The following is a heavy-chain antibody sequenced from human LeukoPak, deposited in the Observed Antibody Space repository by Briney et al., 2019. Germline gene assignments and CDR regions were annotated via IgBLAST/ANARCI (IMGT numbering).Heavy chain of an antibody. CDR3: AKGDSPLYFDY. CDR2: IYYSGST. J-gene: IGHJ4*02. Sequence: SETLSLTCTVSGGSISSGSYYWSWIRQHPGKGLEWIGYIYYSGSTYYNPSLKSRVTISVDTSKNQFSLKLSSVTAADTAVYYCAKGDSPLYFDYWGQGTLVTVSS. V-gene: IGHV4-31*03. CDR1: GGSISSGSYY. D-gene: IGHD2-21*02.